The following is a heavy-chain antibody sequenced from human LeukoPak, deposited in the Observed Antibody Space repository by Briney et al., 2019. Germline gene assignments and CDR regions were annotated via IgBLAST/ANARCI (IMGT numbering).Heavy chain of an antibody. Sequence: GGSLRLSCAASGFSFSSYAMHWVRQAPGKGLEWVAAIPNDGSKTYYADSVKGRFTISRDNSKNTLYLQMNSLRTEDTAVYYCANERGYNYGYSFDYWGQGTLVSVSS. CDR2: IPNDGSKT. V-gene: IGHV3-30-3*02. D-gene: IGHD5-18*01. CDR3: ANERGYNYGYSFDY. CDR1: GFSFSSYA. J-gene: IGHJ4*02.